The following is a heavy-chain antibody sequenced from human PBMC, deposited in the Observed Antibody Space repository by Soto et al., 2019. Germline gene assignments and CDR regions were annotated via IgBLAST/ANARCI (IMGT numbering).Heavy chain of an antibody. Sequence: EVQLVESGGGLVQPGGSLTLSCAASEFAFSSYCMTLVRQAPGKGLEWVANIRKDGSQRSYLDSVRGRFTISRDNSKNSLYLQMSSLRAEDTALYFCARDVSPGSSGLYFDAFDIWGQGTMVTVSS. CDR3: ARDVSPGSSGLYFDAFDI. CDR2: IRKDGSQR. D-gene: IGHD6-25*01. V-gene: IGHV3-7*05. CDR1: EFAFSSYC. J-gene: IGHJ3*02.